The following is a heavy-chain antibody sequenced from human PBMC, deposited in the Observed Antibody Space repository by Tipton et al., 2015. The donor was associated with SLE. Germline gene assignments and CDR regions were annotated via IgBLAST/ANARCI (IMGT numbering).Heavy chain of an antibody. Sequence: SLRLSCAASGFTVSSKYMTWVRQAPGKGLEWVSVIYSGGSTNYADSVKGRFTISRDNSKNTLYLQMNSLRAEDTAVYYCARWDSGSYYDDYWGQGTLVTVSS. V-gene: IGHV3-53*01. D-gene: IGHD1-26*01. CDR3: ARWDSGSYYDDY. CDR2: IYSGGST. J-gene: IGHJ4*02. CDR1: GFTVSSKY.